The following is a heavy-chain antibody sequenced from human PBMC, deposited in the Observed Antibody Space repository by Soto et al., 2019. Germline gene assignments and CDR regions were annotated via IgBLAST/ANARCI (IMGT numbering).Heavy chain of an antibody. CDR3: ARGELASYFDY. Sequence: SETLSLTCTVSGGSISSGGYYWSWIRQHPGKGLEWIGYIYYSGSTYYNPSLKSRVTISVDTSKNQFSLKLSSVTAADTAVYYCARGELASYFDYWGQGTLVTVSS. CDR2: IYYSGST. D-gene: IGHD3-10*01. CDR1: GGSISSGGYY. V-gene: IGHV4-31*03. J-gene: IGHJ4*02.